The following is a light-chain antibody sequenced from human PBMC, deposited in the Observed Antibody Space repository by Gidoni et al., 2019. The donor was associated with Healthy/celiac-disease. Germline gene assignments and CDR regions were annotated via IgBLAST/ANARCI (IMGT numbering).Light chain of an antibody. CDR3: QQYNNWPLT. Sequence: EIVMTQSPATLSVSPGERATLSCRASQSVSSNLAWYQQKPGQAPRLLLYGASTRATGIPARFSGSGSGTEFTLTISSLQSEDFAVYYCQQYNNWPLTFGPGTKVDIK. CDR2: GAS. J-gene: IGKJ3*01. V-gene: IGKV3-15*01. CDR1: QSVSSN.